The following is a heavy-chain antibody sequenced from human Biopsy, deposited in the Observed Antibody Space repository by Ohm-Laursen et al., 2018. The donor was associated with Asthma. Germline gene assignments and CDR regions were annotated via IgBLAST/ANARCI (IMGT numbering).Heavy chain of an antibody. Sequence: SLRLSCSASGFVFSQCGMHWVRQVPGKGLEWVATVGSDESYTDHADSVKGRFTISRDNSKNTLHLQMNSLSPEDTALYYCARDFSRAIMIGGGREHYFDFWGQGTLVTVSS. CDR1: GFVFSQCG. V-gene: IGHV3-33*08. CDR3: ARDFSRAIMIGGGREHYFDF. CDR2: VGSDESYT. D-gene: IGHD3-16*01. J-gene: IGHJ4*02.